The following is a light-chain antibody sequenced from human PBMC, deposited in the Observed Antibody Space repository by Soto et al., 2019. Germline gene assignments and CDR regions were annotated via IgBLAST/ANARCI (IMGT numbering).Light chain of an antibody. Sequence: EIVLTQSPGTLSLSPGERATLSCRASQSVSTNYLAWYQQKPGQAPRLLIYGASSRATGIPDRFSGSGSGTDFTLTISRLEPEDFAVYHCQQYDSSPWTFGQGTKVEIE. J-gene: IGKJ1*01. V-gene: IGKV3-20*01. CDR3: QQYDSSPWT. CDR1: QSVSTNY. CDR2: GAS.